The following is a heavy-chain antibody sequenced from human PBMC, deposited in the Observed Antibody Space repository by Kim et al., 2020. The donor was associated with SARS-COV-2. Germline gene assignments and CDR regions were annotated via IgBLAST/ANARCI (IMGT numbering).Heavy chain of an antibody. Sequence: SETLSLTCAVYGGPFSGFHWSWIRQPPGKGLEWIGEIHEDGSANYKPSLKSRVTVSVDTSKNQFSLTLNSVTVADTAVYYCVRGRSRGWPTADYWGQGTLVTVST. CDR1: GGPFSGFH. V-gene: IGHV4-34*01. J-gene: IGHJ4*02. CDR2: IHEDGSA. CDR3: VRGRSRGWPTADY. D-gene: IGHD6-19*01.